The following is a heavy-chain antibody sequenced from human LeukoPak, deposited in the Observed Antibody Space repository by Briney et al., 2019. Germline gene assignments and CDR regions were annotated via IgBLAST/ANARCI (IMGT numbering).Heavy chain of an antibody. CDR2: IYYSGST. V-gene: IGHV4-59*12. Sequence: SETLSLTCAVYGGSFSSYYWSWIRQPPGKGLEWIGYIYYSGSTNYKPSLKSRVTMSLDTSKNQFSLKLSSVTAADTAVYYCARNRGSTVITDHYYYYYMDVWGKGTTVTVSS. D-gene: IGHD4-11*01. J-gene: IGHJ6*03. CDR3: ARNRGSTVITDHYYYYYMDV. CDR1: GGSFSSYY.